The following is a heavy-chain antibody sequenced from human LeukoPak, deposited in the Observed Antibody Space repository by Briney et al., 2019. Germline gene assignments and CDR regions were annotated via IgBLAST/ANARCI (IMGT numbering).Heavy chain of an antibody. D-gene: IGHD1-26*01. J-gene: IGHJ4*02. V-gene: IGHV4-4*02. CDR2: ISHSGTT. CDR3: ARAREGATIDY. CDR1: GDSINSNNW. Sequence: SGTLSLTCTVSGDSINSNNWWNWVRQPPGKGLEWIGEISHSGTTLYNPSLKSRVIISVDTSKNQFSLKLTSVTDADTAVYYCARAREGATIDYWGQGTLVTVSS.